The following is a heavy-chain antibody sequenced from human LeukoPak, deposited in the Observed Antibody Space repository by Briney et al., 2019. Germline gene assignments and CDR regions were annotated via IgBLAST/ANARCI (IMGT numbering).Heavy chain of an antibody. J-gene: IGHJ6*02. CDR3: ARLATGDYYGMDV. CDR1: GGSISSGDYY. CDR2: ISYSGST. D-gene: IGHD5-12*01. V-gene: IGHV4-61*08. Sequence: SETLSLTCTVSGGSISSGDYYWSWIRQPPGKGLEWIGYISYSGSTNYNPSLKSRVTISVDTSKNQFSLKLSSVTAADTAVYYCARLATGDYYGMDVWGQGTTVTVSS.